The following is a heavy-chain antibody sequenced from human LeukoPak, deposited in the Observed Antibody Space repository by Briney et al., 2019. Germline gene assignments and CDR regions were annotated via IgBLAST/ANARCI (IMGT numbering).Heavy chain of an antibody. CDR3: AFHSGYSYGSGADY. D-gene: IGHD5-18*01. Sequence: GGSLRLSCTASKFTFSHYGMQWVRQAPGKGLEWVAVISSDGSIKVYADSVKGRFTISRDNSKNTLYLQMNSLRAEDTAVYYCAFHSGYSYGSGADYWGQGTLATVSS. CDR2: ISSDGSIK. J-gene: IGHJ4*02. V-gene: IGHV3-30*03. CDR1: KFTFSHYG.